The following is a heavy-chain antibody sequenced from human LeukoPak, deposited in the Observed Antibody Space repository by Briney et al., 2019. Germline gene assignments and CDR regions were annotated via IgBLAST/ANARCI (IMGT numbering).Heavy chain of an antibody. Sequence: SETLSLTCAVSGGSISSSNWWSWVRQPPGKGLEWIGEIYHSGSTNYNPSLKSRVTISVDKSKNQFSLKLSSVTAADTAVYYCARGGSLGYCSGGSCPPFDYWGQGTLVTVSS. J-gene: IGHJ4*02. D-gene: IGHD2-15*01. CDR2: IYHSGST. CDR3: ARGGSLGYCSGGSCPPFDY. V-gene: IGHV4-4*02. CDR1: GGSISSSNW.